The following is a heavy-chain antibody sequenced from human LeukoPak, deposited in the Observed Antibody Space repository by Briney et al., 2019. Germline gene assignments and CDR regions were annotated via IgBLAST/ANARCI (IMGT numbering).Heavy chain of an antibody. Sequence: SETLSLTCAVSGYSISSGYYWGWIRQYPGKGLEWIGTIFHSGSIYYNRSLKSRVTLSVDTSKNQFSLKLSSVTAADTAVYYCARMGVSYYYDSSTYYPVAFDVWGQGTMVAVSS. CDR3: ARMGVSYYYDSSTYYPVAFDV. CDR2: IFHSGSI. J-gene: IGHJ3*01. V-gene: IGHV4-38-2*01. CDR1: GYSISSGYY. D-gene: IGHD3-22*01.